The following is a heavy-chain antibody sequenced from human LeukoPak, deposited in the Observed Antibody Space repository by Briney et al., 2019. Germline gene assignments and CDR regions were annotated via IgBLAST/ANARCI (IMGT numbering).Heavy chain of an antibody. V-gene: IGHV5-51*01. CDR2: IYPGDSDT. CDR3: ARGAHYYGSRANWFDP. CDR1: GYSFTSYW. Sequence: GESLKISCKGSGYSFTSYWIGWVRQMPGKGLEWMGIIYPGDSDTRYSPSFQGQVTISADKSISTAYLQWSSLKASDTAMYYCARGAHYYGSRANWFDPWGQGTLVTVSS. D-gene: IGHD3-10*01. J-gene: IGHJ5*02.